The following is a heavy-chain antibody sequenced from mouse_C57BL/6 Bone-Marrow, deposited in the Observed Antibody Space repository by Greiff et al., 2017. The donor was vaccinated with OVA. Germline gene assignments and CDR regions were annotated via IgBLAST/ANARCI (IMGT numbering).Heavy chain of an antibody. CDR2: INPNNGGT. Sequence: EVQLQQSGPELVKPGASVKISCKASGYTFTDYYMNWVKQSHGKSLEWIGDINPNNGGTSYNQKFKGKATLTVDKSSSTAYMELRSLTSEDSAVYYCARKGYYGSSYLYYFDYWGQGTTLTVSS. CDR1: GYTFTDYY. J-gene: IGHJ2*01. V-gene: IGHV1-26*01. D-gene: IGHD1-1*01. CDR3: ARKGYYGSSYLYYFDY.